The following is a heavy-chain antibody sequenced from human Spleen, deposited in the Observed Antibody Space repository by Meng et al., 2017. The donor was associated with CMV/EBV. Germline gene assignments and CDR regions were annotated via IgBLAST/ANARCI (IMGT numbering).Heavy chain of an antibody. Sequence: ASVKVSCKASGYTFSSYYVTWVRQAPGQGLEWMGWISVDNGLTSYAQKFQDRITMTTDTSTNTAYMELRSLRSDDTAVYYCARLCSNAICLGDWFDPWGQGTLVTVSS. D-gene: IGHD2-2*01. CDR1: GYTFSSYY. J-gene: IGHJ5*02. CDR2: ISVDNGLT. CDR3: ARLCSNAICLGDWFDP. V-gene: IGHV1-18*01.